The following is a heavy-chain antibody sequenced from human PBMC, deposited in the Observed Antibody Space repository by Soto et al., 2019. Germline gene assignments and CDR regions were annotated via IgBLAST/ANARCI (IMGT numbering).Heavy chain of an antibody. CDR3: AREPVPYYYYGMDV. CDR1: GFTFSSYG. V-gene: IGHV3-33*01. Sequence: QVQLVESGGGVVQPGRSLRLSCAASGFTFSSYGMHWVRQAPGKGLEWVAVIWYDGSNKYYADSVKGRFTISRDNSKNTLYLLMNSLRAEDTAAYYCAREPVPYYYYGMDVWGQGTKVTVSS. D-gene: IGHD2-2*01. J-gene: IGHJ6*02. CDR2: IWYDGSNK.